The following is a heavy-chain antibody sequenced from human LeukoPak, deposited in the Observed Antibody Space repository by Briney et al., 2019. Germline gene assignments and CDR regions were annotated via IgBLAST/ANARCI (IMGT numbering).Heavy chain of an antibody. J-gene: IGHJ4*02. CDR2: ISGSGGST. CDR1: GFTFSSYG. V-gene: IGHV3-23*01. D-gene: IGHD5-24*01. CDR3: AKDDRWLQFCC. Sequence: GGTLRLSCAASGFTFSSYGMSWVRQAPGKGLEWVSAISGSGGSTYYADSVKGRFTISRDNSRNTLYLQMNSLRAEDTAVYYCAKDDRWLQFCCWGQGTLVTVSA.